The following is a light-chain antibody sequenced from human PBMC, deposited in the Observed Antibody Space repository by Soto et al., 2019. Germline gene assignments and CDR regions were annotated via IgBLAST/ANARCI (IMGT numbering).Light chain of an antibody. CDR1: QTISDW. Sequence: DIQMTQSPSTLSASVGDRVTITCRASQTISDWLAWYQQKPGKAPKVLISKASTLETGVPSRFSGSGSGTECALTINSLQPDDFATYYCQRYDSYPFTFGPGNKVDI. CDR2: KAS. CDR3: QRYDSYPFT. V-gene: IGKV1-5*03. J-gene: IGKJ3*01.